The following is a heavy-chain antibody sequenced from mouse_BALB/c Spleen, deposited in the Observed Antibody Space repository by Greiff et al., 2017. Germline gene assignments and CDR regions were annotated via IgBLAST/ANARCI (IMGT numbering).Heavy chain of an antibody. CDR1: GFTFSDYY. D-gene: IGHD2-1*01. J-gene: IGHJ4*01. Sequence: EVQRVESGGGLVKPGGSLKLSCAASGFTFSDYYMYWVRQTPEKRLEWVATISDGGSYTYYPDSVKGRFTISRDNAKNNLYLQMSSLKSEDTAMYYCARNYYGNYVGAMDYWGQGTSVTVSS. CDR3: ARNYYGNYVGAMDY. CDR2: ISDGGSYT. V-gene: IGHV5-4*02.